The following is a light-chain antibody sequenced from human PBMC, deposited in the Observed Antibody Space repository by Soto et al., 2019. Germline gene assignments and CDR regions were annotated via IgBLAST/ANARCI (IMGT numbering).Light chain of an antibody. CDR1: QSINKW. CDR2: EVS. J-gene: IGKJ1*01. V-gene: IGKV1-5*03. Sequence: DILLTQSPSTLSASVGERVNLSCLASQSINKWLAWYQHKPGKAPNLLIYEVSTLHSGVPSRFSGSGSGTEFTLTISSLRPDDFATYYCQHYSGDRATFGQGTKVDIK. CDR3: QHYSGDRAT.